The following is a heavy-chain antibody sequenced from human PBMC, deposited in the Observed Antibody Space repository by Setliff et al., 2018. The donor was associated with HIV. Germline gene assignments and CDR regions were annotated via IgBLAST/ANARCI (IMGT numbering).Heavy chain of an antibody. J-gene: IGHJ5*02. CDR1: GGSLRNYY. CDR2: IDHGGRT. CDR3: ARCSGRFGAVTWFDP. V-gene: IGHV4-34*01. Sequence: SETLSLTCAVYGGSLRNYYWSWIRQPPGKGLEWIGDIDHGGRTNYNPSLKSRVTMAVDASKSQISLNLTSVTAADTAVYYCARCSGRFGAVTWFDPWGHGMLVTVSS. D-gene: IGHD3-10*02.